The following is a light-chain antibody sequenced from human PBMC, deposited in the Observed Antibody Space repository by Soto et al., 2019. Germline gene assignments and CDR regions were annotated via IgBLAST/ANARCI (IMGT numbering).Light chain of an antibody. CDR2: GAS. CDR1: QSVSSN. CDR3: QQYSNWPPIT. Sequence: EIVMTQSPATLSVSPWERATLSCRASQSVSSNLAWYQQKPGQAPRLLIYGASTRATGIPARFSGSGSGTEFTLTISSLQSEDFAVYYCQQYSNWPPITFGPGTRLDIK. J-gene: IGKJ5*01. V-gene: IGKV3-15*01.